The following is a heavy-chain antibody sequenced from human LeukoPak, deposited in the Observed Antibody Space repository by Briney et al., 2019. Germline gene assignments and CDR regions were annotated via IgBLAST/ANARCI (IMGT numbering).Heavy chain of an antibody. J-gene: IGHJ4*02. D-gene: IGHD3-22*01. CDR2: IYYSGST. V-gene: IGHV4-39*01. CDR3: ARSEYYYDSSGYYFEYYFDY. Sequence: PSETLSFTCTVSGGSISSSSYYWGWIRQPPGKGLEWIGSIYYSGSTYYNPSLKSRVTISVDTSKNQFSLKLSSVTAADTAVYYCARSEYYYDSSGYYFEYYFDYWGQGTLVTVSS. CDR1: GGSISSSSYY.